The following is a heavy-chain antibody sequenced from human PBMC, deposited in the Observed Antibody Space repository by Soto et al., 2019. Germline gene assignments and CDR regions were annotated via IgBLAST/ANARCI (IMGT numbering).Heavy chain of an antibody. CDR2: IYTSGST. J-gene: IGHJ6*02. Sequence: SETLSLTCTVSGGSISSYYWSWIRQPAGKGLEWIGRIYTSGSTNYNPSLKSRVTMSVDTSKNQFSLKLSSVTAADTAVYYCATPGRFGESDYYGMDVGGQGTTVTVSS. CDR1: GGSISSYY. D-gene: IGHD3-10*01. CDR3: ATPGRFGESDYYGMDV. V-gene: IGHV4-4*07.